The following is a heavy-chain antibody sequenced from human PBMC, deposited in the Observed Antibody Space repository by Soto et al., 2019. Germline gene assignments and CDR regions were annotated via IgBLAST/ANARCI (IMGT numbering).Heavy chain of an antibody. CDR1: GFTFGDYA. Sequence: GGSLRLSCTASGFTFGDYAMSWFRQAPGKGLEWVGFIRSKAYGGTTEYAASVKGRFTISRDDSKSIAYLQMNSLKTEDTAVYYCTRAPPFNWNDDAFDIWGQGTMVTVSS. J-gene: IGHJ3*02. CDR2: IRSKAYGGTT. CDR3: TRAPPFNWNDDAFDI. V-gene: IGHV3-49*03. D-gene: IGHD1-20*01.